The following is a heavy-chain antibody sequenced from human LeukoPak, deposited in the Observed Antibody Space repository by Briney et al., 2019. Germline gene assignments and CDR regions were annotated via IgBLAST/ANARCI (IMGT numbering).Heavy chain of an antibody. CDR3: ARDSGIVGARDAFDI. CDR1: GFTVSSNY. D-gene: IGHD1-26*01. J-gene: IGHJ3*02. Sequence: GGSLRLSCAASGFTVSSNYVTWVRQAPGKGLEWVSVIYSGGSTYYADSVKGRFTISRDNSKNTLYLQMNSLRAEDTAVYYCARDSGIVGARDAFDIWGQGTMVTVS. V-gene: IGHV3-66*02. CDR2: IYSGGST.